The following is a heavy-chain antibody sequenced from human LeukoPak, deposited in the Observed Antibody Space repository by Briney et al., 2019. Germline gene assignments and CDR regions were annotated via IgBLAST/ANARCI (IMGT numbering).Heavy chain of an antibody. J-gene: IGHJ4*02. CDR2: ISAYNGNT. D-gene: IGHD4-17*01. V-gene: IGHV1-18*01. CDR3: ARSPMTTVTPYHFDY. CDR1: GYTFTSYG. Sequence: ASVKVSCKASGYTFTSYGISWVRQAPGQGLEWMGWISAYNGNTNYAQKLQGRVTMTTDTSTSTAYMELRSLRSDDTAVYYCARSPMTTVTPYHFDYWGQGTLVTVSS.